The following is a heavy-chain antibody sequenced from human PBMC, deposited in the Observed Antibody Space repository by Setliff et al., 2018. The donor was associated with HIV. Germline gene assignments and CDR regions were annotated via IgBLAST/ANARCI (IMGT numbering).Heavy chain of an antibody. CDR2: IIPIFGTP. D-gene: IGHD3-10*01. CDR1: GGTFSSYT. Sequence: SVKVSCKPSGGTFSSYTISWVRQAPGQGLEWMGGIIPIFGTPNYSQRFQGRVTMTRDTSTNTVYMELSSLRSEDTAVYYCGRDSSFGERPNWFDPWGQGTLVTVSS. V-gene: IGHV1-69*05. CDR3: GRDSSFGERPNWFDP. J-gene: IGHJ5*02.